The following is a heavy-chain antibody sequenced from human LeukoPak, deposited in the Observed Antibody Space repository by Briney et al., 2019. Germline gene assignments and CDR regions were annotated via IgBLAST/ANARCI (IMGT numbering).Heavy chain of an antibody. V-gene: IGHV4-59*08. CDR3: ARHGSVSSGALV. J-gene: IGHJ4*02. Sequence: SETLSLTCNVSGGSISSYYWSWIRQPPGKGLEWIGYVYYSGSTDYNPSLKSRVTISVDTSKNQFSLKLSSVTAADTAVYYCARHGSVSSGALVWGQGTLVTVSS. D-gene: IGHD3-22*01. CDR2: VYYSGST. CDR1: GGSISSYY.